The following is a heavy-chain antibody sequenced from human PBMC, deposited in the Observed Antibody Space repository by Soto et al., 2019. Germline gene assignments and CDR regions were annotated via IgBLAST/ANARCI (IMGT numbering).Heavy chain of an antibody. D-gene: IGHD4-17*01. CDR3: AKVGRPRTDYYYFDY. V-gene: IGHV3-30*18. J-gene: IGHJ4*02. CDR2: ISYDGSNK. CDR1: GFTFSSYG. Sequence: PGGSLRLSCAASGFTFSSYGMHWVRQAPGKGLEWVAVISYDGSNKYYADSVKGRFTISRDNSKNTLYLQMNSLRAEDTAVYYCAKVGRPRTDYYYFDYWGQGTLVTVSS.